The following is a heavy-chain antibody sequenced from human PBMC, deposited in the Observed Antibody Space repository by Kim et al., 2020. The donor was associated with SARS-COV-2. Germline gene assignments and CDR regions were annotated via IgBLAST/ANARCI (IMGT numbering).Heavy chain of an antibody. V-gene: IGHV1-46*01. J-gene: IGHJ6*03. CDR3: ARGEGGGYYYYYYMDV. D-gene: IGHD6-25*01. Sequence: ASVKVSCKASGYTFTSYYMHWVRQAPGQGLEWMGIINPSGGSTSYAQKFQGRVTMTRDTSTSTVYMELSSLRSEDTAVYYCARGEGGGYYYYYYMDVWGQGTTVTVSS. CDR2: INPSGGST. CDR1: GYTFTSYY.